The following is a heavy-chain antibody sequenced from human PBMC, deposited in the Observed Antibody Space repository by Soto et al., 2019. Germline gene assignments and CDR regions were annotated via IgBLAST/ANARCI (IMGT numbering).Heavy chain of an antibody. D-gene: IGHD1-1*01. CDR3: ARDEAYKWNDGGWFDP. J-gene: IGHJ5*02. CDR1: GYTFTSYG. V-gene: IGHV1-18*01. Sequence: QVQLVQSGAEVEKPGASVKVSCKASGYTFTSYGISWVRQASGQGLEWMGWISAYNGNTKYAQKLQGRVTMTTDTSTSTAYMELRSLRSDDTAVYYCARDEAYKWNDGGWFDPWGQGTLVTVSS. CDR2: ISAYNGNT.